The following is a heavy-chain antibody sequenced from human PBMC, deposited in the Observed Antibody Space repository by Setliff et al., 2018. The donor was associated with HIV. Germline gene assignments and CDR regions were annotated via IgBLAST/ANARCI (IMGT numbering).Heavy chain of an antibody. CDR2: FHYSGST. Sequence: SETLSLTCTVSGGSISSTTYYWGWIRQPPGKGLEWIGSFHYSGSTSYNPSLKSRVAISVDTSKSQFSLKMTSVTAADTAVYYCARDSPGDYYCDSCGNYPLPPDYWGQGTLVTVSS. D-gene: IGHD3-22*01. CDR1: GGSISSTTYY. V-gene: IGHV4-39*02. CDR3: ARDSPGDYYCDSCGNYPLPPDY. J-gene: IGHJ4*02.